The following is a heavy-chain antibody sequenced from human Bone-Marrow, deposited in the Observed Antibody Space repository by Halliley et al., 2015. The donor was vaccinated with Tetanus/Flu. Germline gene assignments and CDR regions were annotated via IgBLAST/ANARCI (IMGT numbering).Heavy chain of an antibody. CDR1: GGSISSSSNY. V-gene: IGHV4-39*01. CDR2: VYDTGST. J-gene: IGHJ3*02. Sequence: GLVKPSETLSLTCIVSGGSISSSSNYWGWIRQPPGKGLEWIGNVYDTGSTYYNPSLKSRVTISVDTSKNQFSLKLSSVTAADTAVYYWARLDTSREENAFDIWGQGTMVTVSS. CDR3: ARLDTSREENAFDI. D-gene: IGHD3-16*01.